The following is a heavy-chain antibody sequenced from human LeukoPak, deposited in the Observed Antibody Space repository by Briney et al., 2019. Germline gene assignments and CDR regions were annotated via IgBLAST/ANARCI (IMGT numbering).Heavy chain of an antibody. Sequence: GGSLRLSCAASGFTFSSYGMHWVRQAPGKGLEWVAVILSDGSKEFYTDSVKGRFTISRDNSKNTLYLQMNSLRAEDTAVYYCARDLAAADFDYWGQGTLVTVSS. D-gene: IGHD6-13*01. J-gene: IGHJ4*02. V-gene: IGHV3-33*01. CDR3: ARDLAAADFDY. CDR2: ILSDGSKE. CDR1: GFTFSSYG.